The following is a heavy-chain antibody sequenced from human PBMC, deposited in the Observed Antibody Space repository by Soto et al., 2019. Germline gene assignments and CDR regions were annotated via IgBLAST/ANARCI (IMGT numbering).Heavy chain of an antibody. CDR3: AKDLAVIAAAGTGFDY. J-gene: IGHJ4*02. Sequence: GGSLRLSCAASGFTFDDYAMHWVRQAPGKGLDLFLGISWNIGSLGYADSVKGRFTISRDNVNNSLYLQMNSLRAEDTAFYYCAKDLAVIAAAGTGFDYWGQGTLVTVPS. CDR2: ISWNIGSL. CDR1: GFTFDDYA. V-gene: IGHV3-9*01. D-gene: IGHD6-13*01.